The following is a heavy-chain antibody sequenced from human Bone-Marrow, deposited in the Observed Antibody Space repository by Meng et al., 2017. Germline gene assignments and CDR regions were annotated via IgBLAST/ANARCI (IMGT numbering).Heavy chain of an antibody. V-gene: IGHV3-23*01. Sequence: GGSLRLSCVASGFSFNDFEFNWVRQAPGKGLERVSIIDSDGGAYYADSVKGRFTISRDNSKNTVYLQMNSLRAEDTAVYYCANGRSADYWGQGTLVTVSS. CDR1: GFSFNDFE. J-gene: IGHJ4*02. CDR3: ANGRSADY. D-gene: IGHD1-1*01. CDR2: IIDSDGGA.